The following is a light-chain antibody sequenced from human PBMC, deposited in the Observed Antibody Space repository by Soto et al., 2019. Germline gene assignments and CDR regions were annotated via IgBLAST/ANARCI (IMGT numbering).Light chain of an antibody. CDR3: LQYNNWVPT. CDR2: ESS. CDR1: PNVANY. V-gene: IGKV3-11*01. Sequence: EIVLTQSPATLSLSPGERATLSCRASPNVANYLDWYQQKPGQAPRLLIYESSNRATGIAARFSGSGSGTDFTLTISSLEPEDFAVYYCLQYNNWVPTFGQGTKV. J-gene: IGKJ1*01.